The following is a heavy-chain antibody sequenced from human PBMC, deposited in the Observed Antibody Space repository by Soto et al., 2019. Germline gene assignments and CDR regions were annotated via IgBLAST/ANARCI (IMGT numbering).Heavy chain of an antibody. CDR1: VGTFSRYD. J-gene: IGHJ5*01. CDR3: ASWYKKGLSEWLFDS. Sequence: SVKVSFQASVGTFSRYDISWVGQAPGQGREWMGGIIPIFGTANYAQKFQGRVTITADESTSTAYMELSSLRSEDTAVYSSASWYKKGLSEWLFDSLGQGTLVTVSS. V-gene: IGHV1-69*13. CDR2: IIPIFGTA. D-gene: IGHD3-3*01.